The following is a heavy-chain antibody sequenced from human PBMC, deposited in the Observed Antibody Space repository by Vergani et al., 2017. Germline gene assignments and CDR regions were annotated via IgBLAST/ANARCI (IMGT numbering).Heavy chain of an antibody. CDR3: AKHDFDFWSGYYALRYFDY. CDR1: GFTFSSYA. V-gene: IGHV3-23*01. Sequence: EVQLLESGGGLVQPGGSLRLSCAASGFTFSSYAMSWVRQAPGKGLEWVSAISGSGGSTYYADSVKGRFTISRDNSKNTLYLQRNSLRAEDTAVYYCAKHDFDFWSGYYALRYFDYWGQGTLVTVSS. CDR2: ISGSGGST. D-gene: IGHD3-3*01. J-gene: IGHJ4*02.